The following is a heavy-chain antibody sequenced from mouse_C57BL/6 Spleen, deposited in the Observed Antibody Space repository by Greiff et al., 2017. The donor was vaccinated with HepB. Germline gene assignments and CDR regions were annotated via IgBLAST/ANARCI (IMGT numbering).Heavy chain of an antibody. D-gene: IGHD2-5*01. CDR1: GYAFSSSW. J-gene: IGHJ4*01. Sequence: VQVVESGPELVKPGASVKISCKASGYAFSSSWMNWVKQRPGKGLEWIGRIYPGDGDTNYNGKFKGKATLTADKSSSTAYMQLSSLTSEDSAVYFCARRDYSNYFMDYWGQGTSVTVSS. CDR3: ARRDYSNYFMDY. CDR2: IYPGDGDT. V-gene: IGHV1-82*01.